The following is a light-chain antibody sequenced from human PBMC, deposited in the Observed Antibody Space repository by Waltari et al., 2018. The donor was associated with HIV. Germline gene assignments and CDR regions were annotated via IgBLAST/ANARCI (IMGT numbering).Light chain of an antibody. CDR2: WAS. Sequence: DVVLTQSPASLAVSLGERATLNCKSSQSLLYTSKNKDYLAWYQQKPGQPPKLLIYWASTRESGVPDLFTGSGSGTDFTLTITSLQAEDVAIYYCQQYFSDPLTFGGGTKVEI. CDR1: QSLLYTSKNKDY. V-gene: IGKV4-1*01. J-gene: IGKJ4*01. CDR3: QQYFSDPLT.